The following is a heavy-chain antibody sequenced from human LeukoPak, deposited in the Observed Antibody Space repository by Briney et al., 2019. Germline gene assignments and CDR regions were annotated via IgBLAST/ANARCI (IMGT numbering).Heavy chain of an antibody. CDR3: AELGITMIGGV. CDR2: ISSSGSTI. J-gene: IGHJ6*04. V-gene: IGHV3-48*03. D-gene: IGHD3-10*02. Sequence: GGSLRLSCAASGFTFSSYEMDWVRQAPGKGLEWVSYISSSGSTIYYADSVKGRFTISGDNAKNSLYLQMNSLRAEDTAVYYCAELGITMIGGVWGKGTTVTISS. CDR1: GFTFSSYE.